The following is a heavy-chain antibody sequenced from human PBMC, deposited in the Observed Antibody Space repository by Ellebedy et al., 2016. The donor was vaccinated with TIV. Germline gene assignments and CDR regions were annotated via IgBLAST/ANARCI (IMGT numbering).Heavy chain of an antibody. V-gene: IGHV1-69*13. CDR1: GGTFSSYA. CDR2: IIPIFGTA. D-gene: IGHD3-22*01. Sequence: AASVKVSCKASGGTFSSYAISWVRQAPGQGLEWMGGIIPIFGTANYAQKFQGRVTITADESTSTAYMELSSLRSEDTAVYYCARGRGNYYDSSGYPMDVWGQGTTVTVSS. J-gene: IGHJ6*02. CDR3: ARGRGNYYDSSGYPMDV.